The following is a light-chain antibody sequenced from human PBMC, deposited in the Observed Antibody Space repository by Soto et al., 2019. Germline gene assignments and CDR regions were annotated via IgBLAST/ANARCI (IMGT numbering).Light chain of an antibody. J-gene: IGKJ1*01. CDR3: QQYGSSPKT. V-gene: IGKV3-20*01. Sequence: EIVLTQSPGTLSLSPGERATLSCGASQTVTSNYLAWYQQKPGQAPRLLIFGASTRATGIPDRFSGSGSGTDFTLTISRLEPEDFAVYYCQQYGSSPKTFGQGTKVDIK. CDR2: GAS. CDR1: QTVTSNY.